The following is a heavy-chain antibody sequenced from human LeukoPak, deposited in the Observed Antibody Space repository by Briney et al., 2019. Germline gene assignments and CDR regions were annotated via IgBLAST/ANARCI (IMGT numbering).Heavy chain of an antibody. Sequence: PGGSLRLSCAASGFTFSDYYMSWVRQAPGKGLEWVGRIKSKTDGGTTDYAAPVKGRFTISRDDSKNTLYLQMNSLKTEDTAVYYCTTPSMVRGPIPDYGMDVWGQGTTVTVSS. J-gene: IGHJ6*02. CDR1: GFTFSDYY. CDR3: TTPSMVRGPIPDYGMDV. V-gene: IGHV3-15*01. CDR2: IKSKTDGGTT. D-gene: IGHD3-10*01.